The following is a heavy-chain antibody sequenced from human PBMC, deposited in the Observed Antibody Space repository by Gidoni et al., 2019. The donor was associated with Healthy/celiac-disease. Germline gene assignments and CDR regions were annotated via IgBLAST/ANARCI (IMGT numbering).Heavy chain of an antibody. CDR1: GGTFSSYA. CDR2: IIPIIGTA. Sequence: QVQLVQSGAEVKKPGSSVKVSCKASGGTFSSYAISWVRQAPGQGLEWMGGIIPIIGTANYAQKFQGRVTITADESTSTAYMELSRLRSEDTAVYYCARGGATVDQLGYFDYWGQGTLVTVSS. V-gene: IGHV1-69*01. CDR3: ARGGATVDQLGYFDY. J-gene: IGHJ4*02. D-gene: IGHD4-17*01.